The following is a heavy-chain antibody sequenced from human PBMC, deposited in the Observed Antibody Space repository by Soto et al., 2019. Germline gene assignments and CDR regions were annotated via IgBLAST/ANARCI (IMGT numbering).Heavy chain of an antibody. CDR2: ISYRGST. V-gene: IGHV4-31*03. D-gene: IGHD3-3*01. CDR1: GGFISSSGYH. CDR3: ARTSDFGFRDSFDP. J-gene: IGHJ5*02. Sequence: QVQLQESGPGLVKPSQTLSLTCTVSGGFISSSGYHWSWIRQHPGKGPEWIGYISYRGSTYYNPSFKSRVTISVDTSKNQFSLKLISVTAADTAVYYCARTSDFGFRDSFDPWGQGTLVTVSS.